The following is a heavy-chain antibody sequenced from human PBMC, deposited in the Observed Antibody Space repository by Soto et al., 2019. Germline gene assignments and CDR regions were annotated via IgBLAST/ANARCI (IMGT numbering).Heavy chain of an antibody. CDR1: GGSISSSSYY. J-gene: IGHJ6*03. CDR2: IYYSGST. D-gene: IGHD3-3*01. V-gene: IGHV4-39*01. Sequence: SETLSLTCTVSGGSISSSSYYWGWIRQPPGKGLEWIGSIYYSGSTYYNPSLKSRVTISVDTSKNQFSLKLSSVTAADTAVYYCASVLAYYDFWSGYSKYYYYYYMDVWGKGTTVTVSS. CDR3: ASVLAYYDFWSGYSKYYYYYYMDV.